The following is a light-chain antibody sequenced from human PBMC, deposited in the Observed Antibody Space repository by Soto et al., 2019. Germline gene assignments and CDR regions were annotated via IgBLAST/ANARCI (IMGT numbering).Light chain of an antibody. Sequence: QSVLTQPPSASGTPGQRITLSCSGRSSNIGSHTVNWHQQVPGTAPKLLIYSNNERPSGVPDRFSGSKSGTSASLAISGLQSGDEADYYCAAWYDSLNVVIFGGGTKLTVL. CDR3: AAWYDSLNVVI. CDR2: SNN. J-gene: IGLJ2*01. V-gene: IGLV1-44*01. CDR1: SSNIGSHT.